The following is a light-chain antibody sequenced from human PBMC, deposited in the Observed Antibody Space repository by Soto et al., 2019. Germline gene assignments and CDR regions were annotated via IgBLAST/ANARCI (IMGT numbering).Light chain of an antibody. V-gene: IGKV2-28*01. CDR2: LGS. CDR1: QSLLYSNGYNY. J-gene: IGKJ2*01. Sequence: DIVMTQSPLSLPVTPGEPASISCKSSQSLLYSNGYNYVEWYLQKPGQSPQLLIYLGSNRDPGVPDRFSGSGSVTDFTLKITRVEAEDVGVYYFMQVLQIPYIFGQGTKLEI. CDR3: MQVLQIPYI.